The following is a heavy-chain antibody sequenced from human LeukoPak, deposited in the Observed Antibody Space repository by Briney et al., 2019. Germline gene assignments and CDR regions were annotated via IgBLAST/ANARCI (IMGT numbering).Heavy chain of an antibody. J-gene: IGHJ5*02. CDR1: GFTVSNDY. V-gene: IGHV3-66*02. Sequence: PGGSLRLSCAASGFTVSNDYMAWVRQAPGRGLEWVSLIYGDGTTFYTDSVKGRFTISRDNFKNTLFLQMSSLRPEDTALYYCARDRAGAQSWVALDPRGQGTLVTVSS. CDR3: ARDRAGAQSWVALDP. D-gene: IGHD3-10*01. CDR2: IYGDGTT.